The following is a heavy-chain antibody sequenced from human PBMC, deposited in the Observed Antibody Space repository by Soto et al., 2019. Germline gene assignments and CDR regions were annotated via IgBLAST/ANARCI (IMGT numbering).Heavy chain of an antibody. D-gene: IGHD2-2*01. V-gene: IGHV3-11*01. CDR2: ISNSGSSSSGSTI. CDR3: ARVAQIYQGGGLYYYYYYMDV. Sequence: PGGSLRLSCAASEFTFSDYYMSRIRQAPGKGLERISYISNSGSSSSGSTIYYADSVKGRFTISRDSAKNSLYLQMNSLRAEDTAVYYCARVAQIYQGGGLYYYYYYMDVWGKGTTVTVSS. CDR1: EFTFSDYY. J-gene: IGHJ6*03.